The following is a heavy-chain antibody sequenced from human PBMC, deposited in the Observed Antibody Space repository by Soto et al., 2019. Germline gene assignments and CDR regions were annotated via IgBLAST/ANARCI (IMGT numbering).Heavy chain of an antibody. D-gene: IGHD4-17*01. CDR1: GFTFSFYG. CDR3: AKDRHDYGDTYLDY. V-gene: IGHV3-30*18. J-gene: IGHJ4*02. CDR2: ISNDGSKK. Sequence: QVQLVESGGGVVQPGRSLRRSCAASGFTFSFYGMHWVRQAPGKGLEWVAVISNDGSKKAYADSVKGRFTISRDNSKNTLYVQMNNLRTEDTAVYYCAKDRHDYGDTYLDYWGQGTQVTVSS.